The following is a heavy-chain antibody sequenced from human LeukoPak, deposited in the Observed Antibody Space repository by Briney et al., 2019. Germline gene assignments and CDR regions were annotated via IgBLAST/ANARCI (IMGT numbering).Heavy chain of an antibody. V-gene: IGHV3-48*01. CDR1: GFTFSSYD. J-gene: IGHJ4*02. CDR2: ISSSGSI. CDR3: ARAFDY. Sequence: LPGGSLRLSCAASGFTFSSYDMNWDRQAPGKGLEWVSYISSSGSIYNADSVKGRFTISRDNAKSSLYLQMNSLRAEDTAVYYCARAFDYWGQGTLVTVSS.